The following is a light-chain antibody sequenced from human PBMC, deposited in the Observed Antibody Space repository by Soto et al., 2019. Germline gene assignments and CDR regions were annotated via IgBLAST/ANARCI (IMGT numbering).Light chain of an antibody. CDR2: GAS. J-gene: IGKJ4*01. CDR3: QHYTNWPLT. CDR1: HSVSSR. Sequence: EIVMTQSPATLSVSPGERATISCRASHSVSSRLAWYQQKPGQAPRLLIYGASTGATGLPARFSGSGSGTEFTLTISSLQSEDFAVYYCQHYTNWPLTFGGGTKVDIK. V-gene: IGKV3-15*01.